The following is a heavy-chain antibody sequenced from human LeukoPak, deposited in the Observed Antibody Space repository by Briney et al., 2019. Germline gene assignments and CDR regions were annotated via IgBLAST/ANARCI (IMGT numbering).Heavy chain of an antibody. CDR3: AGPRVSRELLYY. CDR2: IYHSGST. Sequence: SETLSLTCTVSGYSISSGYYWGWIRQPPGKGLEWIGSIYHSGSTYYNPSLKSRVTISVDTSKNQFSLKLSSVTAADTAVYYCAGPRVSRELLYYWGQGTLVTVSS. CDR1: GYSISSGYY. D-gene: IGHD1-26*01. V-gene: IGHV4-38-2*02. J-gene: IGHJ4*02.